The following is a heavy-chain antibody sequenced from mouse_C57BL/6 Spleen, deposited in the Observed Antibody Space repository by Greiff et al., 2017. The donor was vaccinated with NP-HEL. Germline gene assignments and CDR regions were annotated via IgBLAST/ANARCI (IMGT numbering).Heavy chain of an antibody. V-gene: IGHV5-4*01. D-gene: IGHD2-1*01. CDR2: ISDGGSYT. CDR1: GFTFSSYA. CDR3: ARDSLLFDY. Sequence: EVMLVESGGGLVKPGGSLKLSCAASGFTFSSYAMSWVRQTPEKRLEWVATISDGGSYTYYPDNVKGRFTISRDNAKNNLYLQMSHLKSEDTAMYYCARDSLLFDYWGQGTTLTVSS. J-gene: IGHJ2*01.